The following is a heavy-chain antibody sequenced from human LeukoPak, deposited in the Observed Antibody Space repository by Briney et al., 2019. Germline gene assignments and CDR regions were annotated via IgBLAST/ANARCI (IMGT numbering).Heavy chain of an antibody. Sequence: GGSLRLSCAASGFTFSSYAMSWVRQAPGKGLEWVSAISGSGGSTYYADSVKGRFTISRDNSKNTLYLQMNSLRVEDTAVYYCAKDHYDILTGYYFWYDYWGQGTLVTVSS. J-gene: IGHJ4*02. CDR3: AKDHYDILTGYYFWYDY. V-gene: IGHV3-23*01. CDR2: ISGSGGST. D-gene: IGHD3-9*01. CDR1: GFTFSSYA.